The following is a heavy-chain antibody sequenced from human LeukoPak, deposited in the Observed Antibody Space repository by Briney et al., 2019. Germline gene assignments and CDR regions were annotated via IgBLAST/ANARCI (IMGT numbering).Heavy chain of an antibody. D-gene: IGHD1-20*01. Sequence: PRGSLRLSCAASGVTFSSYAMCWVRNAPGKWLEWVSGISVRGGSTYYADSVKGRFTISRDNSKNTLYLQMDSLRAEDTAVYYCAKDRLTGTPYYFDYWGQGTLVTVSS. CDR3: AKDRLTGTPYYFDY. V-gene: IGHV3-23*01. CDR1: GVTFSSYA. J-gene: IGHJ4*02. CDR2: ISVRGGST.